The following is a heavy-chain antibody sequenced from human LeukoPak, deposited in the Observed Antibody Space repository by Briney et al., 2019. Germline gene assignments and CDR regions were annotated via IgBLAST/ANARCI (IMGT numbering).Heavy chain of an antibody. CDR1: GGSISNYY. V-gene: IGHV4-59*12. CDR3: ARGEYSSSWYFRYYYYYMDV. Sequence: SETLSLTCTVSGGSISNYYWSWIRQPPGKGLEWIGYIYYSGSTNYNPSLKSRVTISVDTSKSQFSLKLSSVTAADTAVYYCARGEYSSSWYFRYYYYYMDVWGKGTTVTVSS. D-gene: IGHD6-13*01. CDR2: IYYSGST. J-gene: IGHJ6*03.